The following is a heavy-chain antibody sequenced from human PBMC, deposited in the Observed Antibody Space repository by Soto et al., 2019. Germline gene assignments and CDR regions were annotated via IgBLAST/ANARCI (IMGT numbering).Heavy chain of an antibody. J-gene: IGHJ5*02. D-gene: IGHD1-1*01. CDR2: ISAYNGNT. V-gene: IGHV1-18*01. CDR1: GYTFTSYG. CDR3: ARDRGRWKRTGDWFDP. Sequence: QVQLVQSGAEVKKPGASVKVSCKASGYTFTSYGISWVRQAPGQGLEWMGWISAYNGNTNYAQKLQGRVTMTTDTSTSNAYMELRRVRSDDTAVYYCARDRGRWKRTGDWFDPWGQGTLVTVSS.